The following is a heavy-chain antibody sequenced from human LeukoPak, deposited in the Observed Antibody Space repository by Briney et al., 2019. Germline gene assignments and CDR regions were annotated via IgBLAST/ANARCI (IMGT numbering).Heavy chain of an antibody. CDR3: ARDTAYYYDSSGYYYIDY. Sequence: GASVKVSCKASGYTFTGCYMHWVRQAPGQGLEWMGWINPNSGGTNYAQKFQGRVTMTRDTSISTAYMELSRLRSDDTAVYYCARDTAYYYDSSGYYYIDYWGQGTLVTVSS. J-gene: IGHJ4*02. CDR1: GYTFTGCY. CDR2: INPNSGGT. D-gene: IGHD3-22*01. V-gene: IGHV1-2*02.